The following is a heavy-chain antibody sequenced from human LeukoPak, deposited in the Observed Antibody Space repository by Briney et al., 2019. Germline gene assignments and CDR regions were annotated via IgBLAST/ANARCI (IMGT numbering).Heavy chain of an antibody. J-gene: IGHJ6*03. D-gene: IGHD1-26*01. Sequence: ASVKVSCKASGGTFSSYAISWVRQAPGQGLEWMGRIIPILGIANYAQKFQGRVTITADKSTSTAYMELSSLRDEDTAVYCCAKSSGRYSDPLHYYYYMDVWGKGTTVTVSS. CDR1: GGTFSSYA. V-gene: IGHV1-69*04. CDR2: IIPILGIA. CDR3: AKSSGRYSDPLHYYYYMDV.